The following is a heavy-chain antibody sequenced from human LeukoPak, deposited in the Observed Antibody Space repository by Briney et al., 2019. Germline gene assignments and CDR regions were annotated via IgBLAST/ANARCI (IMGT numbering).Heavy chain of an antibody. J-gene: IGHJ6*03. Sequence: GSLRLSCAASGFTFSSYGMHWVRQAPGKGLEWVAVISYDGSNKYYADSVKGRFTISRDNSKNTLYLQMNSLRAEDTAVYYCAKVHYYGSGSYHYYYYYMDVWGKGTTVTVSS. CDR2: ISYDGSNK. CDR3: AKVHYYGSGSYHYYYYYMDV. CDR1: GFTFSSYG. D-gene: IGHD3-10*01. V-gene: IGHV3-30*18.